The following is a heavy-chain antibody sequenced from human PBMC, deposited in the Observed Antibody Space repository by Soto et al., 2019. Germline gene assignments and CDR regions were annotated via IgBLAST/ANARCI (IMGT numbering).Heavy chain of an antibody. V-gene: IGHV1-69*13. D-gene: IGHD2-21*02. CDR1: GGTFSSYA. Sequence: GASVKVSCKASGGTFSSYAISWVRQAPGQGLEWMGGITPIFGTANYAQKFQGRVTITADESTSTAYMELSSLRSEDTAVYYCASRPYCGGDCYFGHFDYWGQGTLVTVSS. J-gene: IGHJ4*02. CDR3: ASRPYCGGDCYFGHFDY. CDR2: ITPIFGTA.